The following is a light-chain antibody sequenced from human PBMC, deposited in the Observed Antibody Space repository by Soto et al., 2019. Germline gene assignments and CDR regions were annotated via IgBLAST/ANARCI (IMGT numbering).Light chain of an antibody. J-gene: IGKJ4*01. CDR1: QSLLHTDGKTY. CDR3: MQTIQPLLT. CDR2: EVF. V-gene: IGKV2D-29*01. Sequence: DVVMTQTPLSLSVTPGQPASISCKSSQSLLHTDGKTYLYWYLQKPGHPPQLLIYEVFNRFSGAPDRLSGSGSGTDFTLKISRVEAEDVGTYYCMQTIQPLLTFGGGTKVEI.